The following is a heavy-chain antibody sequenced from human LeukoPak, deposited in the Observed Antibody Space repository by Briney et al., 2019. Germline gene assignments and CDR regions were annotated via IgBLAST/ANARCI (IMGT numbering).Heavy chain of an antibody. Sequence: GGSLRLSCAASGFTFSSYGMHWVRQAPGKGLEWVAFIRYDGSNKYYADSVKGRFTISRDNSKNTLYLQMNSLRAEDTAVYYCAKVADYYDSSGLDYWGQGTLVTVSS. J-gene: IGHJ4*02. D-gene: IGHD3-22*01. V-gene: IGHV3-30*02. CDR2: IRYDGSNK. CDR3: AKVADYYDSSGLDY. CDR1: GFTFSSYG.